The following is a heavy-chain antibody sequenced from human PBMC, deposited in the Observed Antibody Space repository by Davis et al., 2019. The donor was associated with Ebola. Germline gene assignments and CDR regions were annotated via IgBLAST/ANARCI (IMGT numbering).Heavy chain of an antibody. CDR1: GISISPYY. J-gene: IGHJ4*02. Sequence: PSETLSLTCTVSGISISPYYWTWIRQPAGKGLEWIGRIYTSGYTDYSPSLKSRVTMSVDTSRNQFSLKLSSVTAADTALYYCARTKDGYNVFDYWGQGTLVTVSS. V-gene: IGHV4-4*07. CDR3: ARTKDGYNVFDY. CDR2: IYTSGYT. D-gene: IGHD5-24*01.